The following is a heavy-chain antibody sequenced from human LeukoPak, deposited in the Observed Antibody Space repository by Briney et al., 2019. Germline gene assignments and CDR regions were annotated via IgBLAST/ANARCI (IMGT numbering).Heavy chain of an antibody. D-gene: IGHD1-7*01. J-gene: IGHJ3*02. CDR2: IYYSGST. CDR1: GGSISSGDYY. Sequence: SETLSLTCTVSGGSISSGDYYWSWIRQPPGKGLEWIGYIYYSGSTYYNPSLKSRVTISVDTSKNQFSLKLSSVTAADTAVYYCARARGNFEGAFDIWGQGTMVTVSS. CDR3: ARARGNFEGAFDI. V-gene: IGHV4-30-4*08.